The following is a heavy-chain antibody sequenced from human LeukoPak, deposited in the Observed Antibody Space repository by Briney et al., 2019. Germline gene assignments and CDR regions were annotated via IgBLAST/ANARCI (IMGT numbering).Heavy chain of an antibody. Sequence: VASVKVSCKASGYTFTSYGISWVRQAPGQGLEWMGWISAYNGNTNYAQKLQGRVTMTTDTPTSTAYMELRSLRSDDTAVYYCARDRSTSPKSWFDPWGQGTLVTVSS. D-gene: IGHD2-2*01. V-gene: IGHV1-18*04. CDR3: ARDRSTSPKSWFDP. J-gene: IGHJ5*02. CDR1: GYTFTSYG. CDR2: ISAYNGNT.